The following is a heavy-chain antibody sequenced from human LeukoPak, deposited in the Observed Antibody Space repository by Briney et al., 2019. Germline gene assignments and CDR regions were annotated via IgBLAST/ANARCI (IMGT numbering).Heavy chain of an antibody. J-gene: IGHJ6*03. CDR1: GGSFSNYY. Sequence: SETLSLTCAVYGGSFSNYYWSWIRQPPGRGLEWIGEINDSGRTNYNPPLMSRVTVSVDTSKNQFPLRLTSVTATDTAVYYCARRWNYGRNYYIDVWGNGATVSVSS. V-gene: IGHV4-34*01. CDR3: ARRWNYGRNYYIDV. D-gene: IGHD1-7*01. CDR2: INDSGRT.